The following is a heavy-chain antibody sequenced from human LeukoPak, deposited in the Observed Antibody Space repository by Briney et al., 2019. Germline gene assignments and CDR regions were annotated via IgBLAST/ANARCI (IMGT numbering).Heavy chain of an antibody. Sequence: GEPLKISCKGSGYSFTSYWIGWVRQMPGKGLEWMGIIYPGDSDTRYSPYFQGQVTISADKSISNAYLQWSSLKASDTAMYYGARLAPYSIYPEYWGQGTLVTVSS. D-gene: IGHD4-11*01. CDR2: IYPGDSDT. J-gene: IGHJ4*02. CDR3: ARLAPYSIYPEY. CDR1: GYSFTSYW. V-gene: IGHV5-51*01.